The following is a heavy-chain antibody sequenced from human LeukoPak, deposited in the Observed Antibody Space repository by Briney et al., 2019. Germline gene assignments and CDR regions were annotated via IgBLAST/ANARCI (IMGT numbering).Heavy chain of an antibody. Sequence: ASVKVSCKASGYTFTSYAMHWVRQAPGQRLEGMGWINAGNGNTKYSQKFQGRVTITRDTSASTAYMELSSLRSEDTAVYYCAREGYCSSTSCYYFDYWGQGTLVTVSS. CDR1: GYTFTSYA. V-gene: IGHV1-3*01. J-gene: IGHJ4*02. CDR3: AREGYCSSTSCYYFDY. D-gene: IGHD2-2*01. CDR2: INAGNGNT.